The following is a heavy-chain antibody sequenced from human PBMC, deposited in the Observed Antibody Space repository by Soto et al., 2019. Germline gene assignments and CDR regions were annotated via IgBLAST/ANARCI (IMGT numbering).Heavy chain of an antibody. V-gene: IGHV1-69*13. D-gene: IGHD6-25*01. Sequence: SVKVSCKASGGTFSSYAISWVRQAPGQGLEWMGGIIPIFGTANYAQKFQGRVTITADESTSTAYMELSSLRSEDTAVYYCARARSGGVLGYYYGMDVWGQGTTVTVSS. CDR2: IIPIFGTA. J-gene: IGHJ6*02. CDR1: GGTFSSYA. CDR3: ARARSGGVLGYYYGMDV.